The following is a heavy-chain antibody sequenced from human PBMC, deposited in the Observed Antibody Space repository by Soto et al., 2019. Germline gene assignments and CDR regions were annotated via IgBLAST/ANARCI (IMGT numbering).Heavy chain of an antibody. V-gene: IGHV3-7*03. CDR2: IKQDGSEK. D-gene: IGHD3-22*01. CDR1: GFTFSSYW. J-gene: IGHJ4*02. Sequence: GGSLRLSCAASGFTFSSYWMSWVRQAPGKGLEWVANIKQDGSEKYYVDSVKGRFTISRDNAKNSLYLQMNSLRAEDTAVYYCARTFPRYDSSGFHDYWGQGTLVTVSS. CDR3: ARTFPRYDSSGFHDY.